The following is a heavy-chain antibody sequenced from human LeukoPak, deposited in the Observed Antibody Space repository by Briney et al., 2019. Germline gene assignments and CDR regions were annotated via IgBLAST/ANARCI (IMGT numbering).Heavy chain of an antibody. D-gene: IGHD6-6*01. V-gene: IGHV3-23*01. CDR3: ATRKYSSSSVDY. Sequence: GGSLRLSCAASGFTFSSYAMSWFRQAPGKGLEWVSAISGSGGSTYYADSVKGRFTISRDNSKNTLYLQMNSLRAEDTAVYYCATRKYSSSSVDYWGQGTLVTVSS. CDR1: GFTFSSYA. CDR2: ISGSGGST. J-gene: IGHJ4*02.